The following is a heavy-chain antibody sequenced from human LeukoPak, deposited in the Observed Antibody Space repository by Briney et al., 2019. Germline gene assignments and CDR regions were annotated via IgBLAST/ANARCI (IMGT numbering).Heavy chain of an antibody. CDR1: GFTFDDYA. V-gene: IGHV3-9*01. J-gene: IGHJ4*02. D-gene: IGHD6-19*01. CDR3: AKDISGYSSGWSPYFDY. CDR2: ISWNSGSI. Sequence: PGGSLRLSCAASGFTFDDYAMHWVRQAPGKGLEWVSGISWNSGSIGYADSVKGRFTISRDNAKNSLYLQMNSLRAEDTALYYCAKDISGYSSGWSPYFDYWGQGTLVTVSS.